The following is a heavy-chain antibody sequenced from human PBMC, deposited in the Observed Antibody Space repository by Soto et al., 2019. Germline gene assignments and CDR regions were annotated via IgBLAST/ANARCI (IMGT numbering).Heavy chain of an antibody. CDR3: ARDMDSSGSMPWLFQH. V-gene: IGHV1-69*01. J-gene: IGHJ1*01. D-gene: IGHD3-22*01. Sequence: QVQLVQSGAEVKKPGSSVKVSCKASGRTFTTYPLSSVRQAPGQGLEWMGGIIPIFGTANYAQKFQGRVTITADESTSTAYMELSSLRSEDTAVYYCARDMDSSGSMPWLFQHWGQGTLVTVSS. CDR1: GRTFTTYP. CDR2: IIPIFGTA.